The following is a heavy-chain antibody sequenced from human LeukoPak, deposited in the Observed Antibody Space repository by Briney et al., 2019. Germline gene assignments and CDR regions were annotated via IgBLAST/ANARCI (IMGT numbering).Heavy chain of an antibody. CDR1: GGSISSGGYS. CDR3: ASKYYYDSSGYDAFDI. J-gene: IGHJ3*02. Sequence: KASETLSLTCAVSGGSISSGGYSRSWIRQPPGKGLEWIGYIYHSGSTYYNPSLKSRVTISVDRSKNQFSLKLSSVTAADTAVYYCASKYYYDSSGYDAFDIWGQGTMVTVSS. D-gene: IGHD3-22*01. V-gene: IGHV4-30-2*01. CDR2: IYHSGST.